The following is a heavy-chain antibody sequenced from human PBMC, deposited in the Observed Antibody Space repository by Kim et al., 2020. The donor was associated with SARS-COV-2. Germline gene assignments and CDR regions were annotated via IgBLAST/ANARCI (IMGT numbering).Heavy chain of an antibody. D-gene: IGHD3-10*01. CDR3: VRMALFMGRGVNNRLDP. CDR2: IYYSGRT. V-gene: IGHV4-39*01. J-gene: IGHJ5*02. CDR1: GGSISSSSYY. Sequence: SETLSLTCTVSGGSISSSSYYWGWIRQPPGKGLEWIGSIYYSGRTYYNPSLKSRVTIAVDTSKNQFSLKLSSVTAADTAVYYCVRMALFMGRGVNNRLDPWGQGTLVTVSS.